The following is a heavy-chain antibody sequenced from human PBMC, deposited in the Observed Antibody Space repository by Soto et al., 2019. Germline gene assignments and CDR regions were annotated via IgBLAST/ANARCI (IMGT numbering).Heavy chain of an antibody. CDR2: INSDGSST. CDR3: VRDGDGFDFDY. J-gene: IGHJ4*02. D-gene: IGHD5-12*01. V-gene: IGHV3-74*01. Sequence: GGSLRLSCAASGFTFSSYWMHWVRQAPGKGLVWVSRINSDGSSTSYADSVRGRFTMSRDNAKNTLYLQMNRLSAEDTALYYCVRDGDGFDFDYWGQGALVTVSS. CDR1: GFTFSSYW.